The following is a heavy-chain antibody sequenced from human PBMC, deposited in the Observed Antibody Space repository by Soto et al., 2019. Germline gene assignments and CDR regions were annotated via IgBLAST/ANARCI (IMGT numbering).Heavy chain of an antibody. D-gene: IGHD6-6*01. CDR1: GFTVSSNY. CDR2: IYSGGST. Sequence: PGGSLRLSCAASGFTVSSNYMSWVRQAPGKGLEWVSVIYSGGSTYYADSVKGRFTISRDNSKNTLYLQMNSLRAEDTAVYYCARERASGPFDYWGQGTLVTVSS. V-gene: IGHV3-53*01. CDR3: ARERASGPFDY. J-gene: IGHJ4*02.